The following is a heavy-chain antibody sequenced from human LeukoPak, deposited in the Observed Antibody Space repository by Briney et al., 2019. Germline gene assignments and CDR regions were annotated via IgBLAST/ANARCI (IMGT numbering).Heavy chain of an antibody. D-gene: IGHD3-10*01. CDR3: ARDPRGGGND. J-gene: IGHJ4*02. V-gene: IGHV3-48*04. CDR2: ISSSSSTI. Sequence: GGSLGLSCAASGFIFSSYSMNGVRQAPGRGREGVSYISSSSSTIYYADSVKGRFTISRDNAKNSLYLQMNSLRAEDTAVYYCARDPRGGGNDWGQGTLVTVSS. CDR1: GFIFSSYS.